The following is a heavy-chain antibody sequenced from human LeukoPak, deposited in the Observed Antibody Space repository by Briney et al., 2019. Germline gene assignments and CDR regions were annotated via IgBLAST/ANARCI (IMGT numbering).Heavy chain of an antibody. J-gene: IGHJ4*02. CDR2: VYYDGST. Sequence: KPSETLSLTCTVSGGSISSYYWSWIRQPPGKGLEWIASVYYDGSTYYTPSLKSRLTISADTSRNQFSLKMSSVTAADTAVYYCARHSVSGADDYWGQGSLVTVSS. V-gene: IGHV4-59*05. CDR3: ARHSVSGADDY. CDR1: GGSISSYY. D-gene: IGHD6-19*01.